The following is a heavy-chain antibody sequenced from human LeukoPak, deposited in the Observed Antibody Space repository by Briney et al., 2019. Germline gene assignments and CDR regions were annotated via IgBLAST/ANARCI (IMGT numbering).Heavy chain of an antibody. J-gene: IGHJ4*02. Sequence: GGSLRLSCAASGFTFSSYSMNWVRQAPGKGLEWVSSISSSSSYIYYADSGKGRFTISRDNAKNSLYLQMNRLRAEDTAVYYCARDSYDFWSGYYLGGFDYWGQGTLVTVSS. V-gene: IGHV3-21*01. CDR2: ISSSSSYI. CDR3: ARDSYDFWSGYYLGGFDY. CDR1: GFTFSSYS. D-gene: IGHD3-3*01.